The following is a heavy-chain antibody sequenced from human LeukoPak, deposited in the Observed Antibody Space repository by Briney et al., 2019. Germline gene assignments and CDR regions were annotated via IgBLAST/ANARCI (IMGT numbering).Heavy chain of an antibody. Sequence: GASVKVSCKASGYTFTSYDINWVRQATGQGLAWMGWMNPNSGNTGYAQKFQGRVTMTRNTSISTAYMELSSLRSEDTAVYYCARGLLAVAGTGVDYWGQGTLVTVSS. CDR2: MNPNSGNT. J-gene: IGHJ4*02. CDR1: GYTFTSYD. V-gene: IGHV1-8*01. CDR3: ARGLLAVAGTGVDY. D-gene: IGHD6-19*01.